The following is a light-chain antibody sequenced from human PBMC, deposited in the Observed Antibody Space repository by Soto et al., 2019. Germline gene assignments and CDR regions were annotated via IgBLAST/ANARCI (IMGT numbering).Light chain of an antibody. CDR3: QQRVSWPWT. J-gene: IGKJ1*01. Sequence: IVLTQSPVTLSLSPGERATLSCRASQSVARSLAWYQQKPGQPPRLLIYDASDRATGIPARFGGSGSGTDFTLTISSLEPEDFAFYYCQQRVSWPWTFGQGTKVDIK. CDR2: DAS. V-gene: IGKV3-11*01. CDR1: QSVARS.